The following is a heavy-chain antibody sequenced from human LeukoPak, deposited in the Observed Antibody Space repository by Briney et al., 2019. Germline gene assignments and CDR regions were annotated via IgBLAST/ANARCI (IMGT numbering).Heavy chain of an antibody. CDR3: ARDSGSYYRNDAFDI. J-gene: IGHJ3*02. Sequence: PSGTLSLTCTVSGGSISSSSYYWGWIRQPPGKGLEWIGYIYYSGSTNYNPSLKSRVTISVDTSKNQFSLKLSSVTAADTAVYYCARDSGSYYRNDAFDIWGQGTMVTVSS. V-gene: IGHV4-61*01. D-gene: IGHD1-26*01. CDR1: GGSISSSSYY. CDR2: IYYSGST.